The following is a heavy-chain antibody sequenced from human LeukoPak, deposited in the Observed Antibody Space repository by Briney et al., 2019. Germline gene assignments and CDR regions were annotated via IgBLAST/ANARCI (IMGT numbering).Heavy chain of an antibody. V-gene: IGHV3-64D*09. D-gene: IGHD3-3*01. J-gene: IGHJ4*02. CDR3: VKAQYDFWSGLDY. CDR1: GFTFSRYP. Sequence: GGSLRLSCSASGFTFSRYPMHWVRQAPGKGLEYVSAISGNGGSTYYADSVKGRFTISRNNSKNTLYLQMSSLRTEDTAIYYCVKAQYDFWSGLDYWGQGTLVTVSS. CDR2: ISGNGGST.